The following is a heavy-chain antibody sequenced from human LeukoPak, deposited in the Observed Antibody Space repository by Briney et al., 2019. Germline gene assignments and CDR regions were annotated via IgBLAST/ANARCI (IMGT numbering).Heavy chain of an antibody. Sequence: QPGGSLRLSCEASGFTFSSYAMSWVRQAPGKGLAWVSVISSSADSTYYADSVKGRFTISRDNSKNTLYLQMNSLRAEDTAVYYCAKDGHGSSWGNDFDYWGQGTLVTVSS. CDR2: ISSSADST. J-gene: IGHJ4*02. V-gene: IGHV3-23*01. CDR1: GFTFSSYA. CDR3: AKDGHGSSWGNDFDY. D-gene: IGHD6-13*01.